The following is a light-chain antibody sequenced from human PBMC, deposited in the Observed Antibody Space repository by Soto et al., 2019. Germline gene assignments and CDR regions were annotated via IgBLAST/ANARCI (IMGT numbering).Light chain of an antibody. CDR1: SSDVGGYNY. CDR3: CSYAGSYSLYV. V-gene: IGLV2-11*01. CDR2: DVI. Sequence: QSVLTQARSVSGSPGQSVTISCTGTSSDVGGYNYVSWYQQHPGKVPKLMIYDVIHRPSGVPDRFSGSKSGNTASLTISGLQAEDEADYYCCSYAGSYSLYVFGTGTKVTVL. J-gene: IGLJ1*01.